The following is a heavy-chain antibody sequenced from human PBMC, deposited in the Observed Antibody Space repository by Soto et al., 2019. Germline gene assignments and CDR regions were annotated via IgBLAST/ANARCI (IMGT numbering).Heavy chain of an antibody. Sequence: ASVKVSCKASGYTFTGYYIHWVRQAPGQGLEWMGWINPNSGDTNYAQKFQGRVTMTRDTSIRTAYMGLSRVRSDDTAVYYCARALATDYWGQGTLVTVSS. V-gene: IGHV1-2*02. CDR3: ARALATDY. J-gene: IGHJ4*02. CDR1: GYTFTGYY. CDR2: INPNSGDT.